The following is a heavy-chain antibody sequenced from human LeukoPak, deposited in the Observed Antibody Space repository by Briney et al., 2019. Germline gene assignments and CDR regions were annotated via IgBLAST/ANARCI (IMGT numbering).Heavy chain of an antibody. CDR1: GFTFSSYA. J-gene: IGHJ3*02. CDR2: ISSNGGST. Sequence: PGGSLRLSCAASGFTFSSYAMHWVRQAPGKGLEYVSAISSNGGSTYYANSVKGRFTISRDNSKNTLYLQMGSLRAEDMAVYYCARESIVGATGVFDIWGQGTMVTVSS. D-gene: IGHD1-26*01. CDR3: ARESIVGATGVFDI. V-gene: IGHV3-64*01.